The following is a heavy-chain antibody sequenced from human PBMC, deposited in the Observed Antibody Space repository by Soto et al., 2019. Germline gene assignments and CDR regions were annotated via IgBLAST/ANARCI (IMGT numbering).Heavy chain of an antibody. Sequence: GGSLRLSCAASGFTLSSYAVAWARQAPGKGLEWVSTVSGGGGSTYYADSVKGRFTISRDNSGNTVYLQMNSLNAGDTALYYCAKTESFNGYYNAFDSWGQGTRVTVSS. CDR1: GFTLSSYA. CDR3: AKTESFNGYYNAFDS. CDR2: VSGGGGST. J-gene: IGHJ4*02. V-gene: IGHV3-23*01. D-gene: IGHD3-9*01.